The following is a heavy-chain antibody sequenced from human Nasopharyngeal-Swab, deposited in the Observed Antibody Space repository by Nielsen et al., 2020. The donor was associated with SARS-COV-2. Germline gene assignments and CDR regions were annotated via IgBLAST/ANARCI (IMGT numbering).Heavy chain of an antibody. D-gene: IGHD3-10*01. CDR2: INPNSGGT. J-gene: IGHJ5*02. Sequence: ASVKVSCKASGYTFTGYYMHWVRQAPVQGLEWMERINPNSGGTNYAQKFQGRVTMTRDTSISTAYMELSRLRSDDTAVYYCARDLDGTATPLGWFDPWGQGTLVTVSS. CDR1: GYTFTGYY. V-gene: IGHV1-2*06. CDR3: ARDLDGTATPLGWFDP.